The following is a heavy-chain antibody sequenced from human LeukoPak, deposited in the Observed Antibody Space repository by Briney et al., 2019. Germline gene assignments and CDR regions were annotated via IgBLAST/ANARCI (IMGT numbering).Heavy chain of an antibody. CDR3: ARASGYDFEFDY. Sequence: SETLSLTCTVSGGSISSYYWSWIRQPPGKGLEWIGYIYYSGSTNYNPSLKSRVTISVDTSKNQFSLKLSSVTAADTAVYYCARASGYDFEFDYWGQGTLVTVSS. CDR2: IYYSGST. J-gene: IGHJ4*02. D-gene: IGHD5-12*01. V-gene: IGHV4-59*08. CDR1: GGSISSYY.